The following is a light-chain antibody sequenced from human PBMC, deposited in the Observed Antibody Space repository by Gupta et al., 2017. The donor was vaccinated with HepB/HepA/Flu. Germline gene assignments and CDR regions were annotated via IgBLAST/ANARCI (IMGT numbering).Light chain of an antibody. CDR2: TVD. CDR3: FSYVGSDNWV. CDR1: SSDVGGHNL. Sequence: QSALTQPPSASGSPGQSVTISCTGASSDVGGHNLVSWFQQHPGKAPKLMIYTVDRRPSGVPDRFSGSKFGNTAFLTVSGLQAKDEADYYCFSYVGSDNWVFGSGTKVTIL. J-gene: IGLJ1*01. V-gene: IGLV2-8*01.